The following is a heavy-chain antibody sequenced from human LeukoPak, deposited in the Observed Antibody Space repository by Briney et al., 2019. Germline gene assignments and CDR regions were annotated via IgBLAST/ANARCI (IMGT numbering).Heavy chain of an antibody. V-gene: IGHV4-4*07. CDR1: GGSISSYY. D-gene: IGHD3-22*01. CDR3: ARDRYYYDSSGYLYFDY. J-gene: IGHJ4*02. CDR2: IHTSGST. Sequence: PSETLSLTCTGSGGSISSYYWSWIRQPAGKGLEWIGRIHTSGSTNYNPSLKSRVTMSVDTSKNQFSLKLSSVTAADTAVYYCARDRYYYDSSGYLYFDYWGQGTLVTVSS.